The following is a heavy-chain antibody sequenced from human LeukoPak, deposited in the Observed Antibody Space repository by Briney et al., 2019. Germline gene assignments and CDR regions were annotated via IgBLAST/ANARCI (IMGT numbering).Heavy chain of an antibody. D-gene: IGHD3-10*01. Sequence: ASVKVSCEASGYTFTGYYMHWVRQAPGQGLEWMGWINPNSGGTNYAQKFQGRVTMTRDTSISTAYMELSRLRSDDTAVYYCARVVTMVRGVAINWFDPWGQGTLVTVSS. J-gene: IGHJ5*02. V-gene: IGHV1-2*02. CDR3: ARVVTMVRGVAINWFDP. CDR2: INPNSGGT. CDR1: GYTFTGYY.